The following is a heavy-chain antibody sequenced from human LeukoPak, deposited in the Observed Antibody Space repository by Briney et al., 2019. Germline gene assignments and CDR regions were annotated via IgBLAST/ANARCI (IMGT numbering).Heavy chain of an antibody. CDR3: AKDTGRNYYYYMDV. J-gene: IGHJ6*03. Sequence: GGSLRLSCAASGFTFDDYAMHWVRQAPGKGLEWVSGISWSGGYIAYADSVKGRFTISRDNAKNSLYLQMNSLRPEDMAFYYCAKDTGRNYYYYMDVWGKGTTVTVSS. CDR1: GFTFDDYA. CDR2: ISWSGGYI. V-gene: IGHV3-9*03.